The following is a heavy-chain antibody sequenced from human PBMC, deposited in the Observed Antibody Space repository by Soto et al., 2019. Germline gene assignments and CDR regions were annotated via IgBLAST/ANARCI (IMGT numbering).Heavy chain of an antibody. CDR3: ARARVTLGPLDY. D-gene: IGHD1-26*01. CDR2: IYYSGST. CDR1: GGSISSYY. V-gene: IGHV4-59*01. J-gene: IGHJ4*02. Sequence: ETLSLTCTVSGGSISSYYWSWIRQPPGKGLEWIGYIYYSGSTNYNPSLKSRVTISVDTSKNQFSLKLSSVTAADTAVYYCARARVTLGPLDYWGQGTLVTVSS.